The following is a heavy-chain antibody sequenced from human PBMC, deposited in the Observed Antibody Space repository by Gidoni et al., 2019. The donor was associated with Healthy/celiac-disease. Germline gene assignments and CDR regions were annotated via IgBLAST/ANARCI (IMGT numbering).Heavy chain of an antibody. CDR2: ISGSGGST. CDR1: GFTFSSYA. J-gene: IGHJ5*02. CDR3: AKGTITMIAGWFDP. V-gene: IGHV3-23*01. D-gene: IGHD3-22*01. Sequence: EVQLLESGGGLLQPGGSQRLSGAASGFTFSSYAMSWVRQAPGKGLEWVAAISGSGGSTYYADSVNGRFTISRDNSKNTLYLQMTSLIAEDTAVYYCAKGTITMIAGWFDPWGQGTLVTVSS.